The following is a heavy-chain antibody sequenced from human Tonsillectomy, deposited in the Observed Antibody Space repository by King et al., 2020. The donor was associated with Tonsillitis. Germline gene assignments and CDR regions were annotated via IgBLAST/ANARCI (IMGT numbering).Heavy chain of an antibody. D-gene: IGHD3-22*01. J-gene: IGHJ4*02. Sequence: QLVQSGAEVKKPGASVKVSCKASGYTFTSYGISWVRQAPGQGLEWMGWISAYTGNTNYAQKLQGRVTMTTDTSTSTAYMEMRSLRADDTAVYYCARGYYYDSSGPIDYWGQGTLVTVSS. CDR2: ISAYTGNT. CDR3: ARGYYYDSSGPIDY. V-gene: IGHV1-18*04. CDR1: GYTFTSYG.